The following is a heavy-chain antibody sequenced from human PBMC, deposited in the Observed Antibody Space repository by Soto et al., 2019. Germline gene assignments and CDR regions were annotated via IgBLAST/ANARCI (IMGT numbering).Heavy chain of an antibody. D-gene: IGHD2-15*01. Sequence: GSLRLSCAVSGFTFGDSYMSWIRQAPGKGLEWLSYMSPGSRYPAYADSVKGRLTVSRDNARRSLFLQMTSLTAEDTAIYYCVRGGGGGLFDPWGQGTMVTV. J-gene: IGHJ5*02. V-gene: IGHV3-11*06. CDR3: VRGGGGGLFDP. CDR1: GFTFGDSY. CDR2: MSPGSRYP.